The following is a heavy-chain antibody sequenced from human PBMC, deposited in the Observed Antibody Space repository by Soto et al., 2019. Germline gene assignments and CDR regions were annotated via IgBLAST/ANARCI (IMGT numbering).Heavy chain of an antibody. D-gene: IGHD3-3*01. CDR3: ARGIFGVVIDFDY. CDR1: GYTFTGYD. CDR2: INPNSGGT. J-gene: IGHJ4*02. V-gene: IGHV1-2*04. Sequence: SVKVSCKASGYTFTGYDMHWVRQAPGQGLEWMGWINPNSGGTNYAQKFQGWVTMTRDTSISTAYMELSRLRSDDTAVYYCARGIFGVVIDFDYWGQGTLVTVS.